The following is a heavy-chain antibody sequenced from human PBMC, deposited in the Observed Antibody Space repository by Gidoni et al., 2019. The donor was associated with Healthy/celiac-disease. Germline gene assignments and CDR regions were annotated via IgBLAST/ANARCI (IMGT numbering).Heavy chain of an antibody. Sequence: QVQLVESGGGVVQPGRSLRLSCAASGFTFSSDGMHWVRPAPGKGLEWVAVLSYDGSNKYYADSVKGRFTISRDNSKNTLYLQMNSLRAEDTAVYYCAKDLGRGFGESMVHGMDVWGQGTTVTVSS. CDR3: AKDLGRGFGESMVHGMDV. CDR1: GFTFSSDG. CDR2: LSYDGSNK. V-gene: IGHV3-30*18. J-gene: IGHJ6*02. D-gene: IGHD3-10*01.